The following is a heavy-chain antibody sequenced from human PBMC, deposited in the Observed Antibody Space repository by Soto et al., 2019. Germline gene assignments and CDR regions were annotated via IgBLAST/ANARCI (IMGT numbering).Heavy chain of an antibody. CDR2: IIPIFGTA. V-gene: IGHV1-69*12. D-gene: IGHD4-17*01. J-gene: IGHJ4*02. Sequence: QVQLVQSGAEVKKPGSSVKVSCKASGGTFSSYAISWVRQAPGQGLEWMGGIIPIFGTANYAQKFQGRVTSTGDESTGTAYMDRSRLTSDDTAVYYCARVAYGDYGKPGYFDYWGQGTLVTVSS. CDR3: ARVAYGDYGKPGYFDY. CDR1: GGTFSSYA.